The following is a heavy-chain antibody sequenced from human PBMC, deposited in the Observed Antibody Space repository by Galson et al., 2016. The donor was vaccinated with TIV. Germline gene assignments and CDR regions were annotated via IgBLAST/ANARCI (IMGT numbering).Heavy chain of an antibody. CDR1: GYSLTEVV. D-gene: IGHD2/OR15-2a*01. Sequence: SVKVSCKVSGYSLTEVVMHWVRQAPGKGLEWMGGFDPEQHKKIYAQKLEGRVTLTDDTSTDTAFLELSSLSFEDTAVYYCASVAWFPGLSLDNWGQGTLVIVS. J-gene: IGHJ4*02. CDR3: ASVAWFPGLSLDN. V-gene: IGHV1-24*01. CDR2: FDPEQHKK.